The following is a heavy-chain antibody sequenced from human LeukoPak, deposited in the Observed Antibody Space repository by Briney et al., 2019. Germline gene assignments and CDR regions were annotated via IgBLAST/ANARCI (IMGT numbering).Heavy chain of an antibody. CDR2: IYYSGST. V-gene: IGHV4-59*01. D-gene: IGHD3-22*01. Sequence: SETLSLTCTVSGGSISSYYWSWIRQPPGKGLEWIGYIYYSGSTSYNPSLKSRVTISVDTSKNQFSLKLSSVTAADTAVYYCARLIAAYYYDSSGYFDCWGQGTLVTVSS. CDR3: ARLIAAYYYDSSGYFDC. J-gene: IGHJ4*02. CDR1: GGSISSYY.